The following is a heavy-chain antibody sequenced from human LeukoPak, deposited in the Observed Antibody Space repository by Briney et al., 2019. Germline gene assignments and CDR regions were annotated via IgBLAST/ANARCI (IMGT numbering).Heavy chain of an antibody. J-gene: IGHJ5*02. CDR1: GGSISSSSYY. CDR2: IYYSGST. D-gene: IGHD4-17*01. Sequence: SETLSLTCTVSGGSISSSSYYWGWIRQPPGKGLEWIGSIYYSGSTYYNPSLKSRVTISVDTSKNQFSLKLSSVTAADTAVYYCARDFEYGGNRGWFDPWGQGTLVTVSS. V-gene: IGHV4-39*07. CDR3: ARDFEYGGNRGWFDP.